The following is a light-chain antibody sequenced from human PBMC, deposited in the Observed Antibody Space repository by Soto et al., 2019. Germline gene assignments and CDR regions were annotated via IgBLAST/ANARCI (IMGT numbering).Light chain of an antibody. CDR2: SND. J-gene: IGLJ2*01. V-gene: IGLV1-44*01. CDR3: AAWDDTLRARV. Sequence: QSVLAQPPSASGTPAQRVTISCSGSNSNIGRNDVTWYQQVPGTAPQCLIYSNDQRPSGVPDRISGSRSGTSASLAISGLQSGDEAEYYCAAWDDTLRARVFGGGTKLTVL. CDR1: NSNIGRND.